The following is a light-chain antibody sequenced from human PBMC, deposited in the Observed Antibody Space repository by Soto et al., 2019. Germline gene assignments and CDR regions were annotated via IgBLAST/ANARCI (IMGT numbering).Light chain of an antibody. Sequence: DIVMTQSPDSLAVSLGERATINCKSSQSVLHSSNNKNYLTLYQQKPGQPPKLLIYWASTRESGVPDRFSGSGSGTDFTLTISSLQAEDVAVYYCQQFYTAPYTFGQGTKLEIK. CDR1: QSVLHSSNNKNY. J-gene: IGKJ2*01. V-gene: IGKV4-1*01. CDR2: WAS. CDR3: QQFYTAPYT.